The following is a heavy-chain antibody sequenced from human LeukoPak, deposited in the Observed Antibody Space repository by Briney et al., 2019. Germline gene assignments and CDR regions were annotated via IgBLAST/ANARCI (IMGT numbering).Heavy chain of an antibody. D-gene: IGHD6-19*01. V-gene: IGHV4-39*01. CDR3: ARLSSQWLIDY. J-gene: IGHJ4*02. Sequence: PSETLSLTCTVSGGSISSNNYYWGWIRQPPGKGLEWIGSLYYSGSTHHTPSLKSRITISVDTSKNQFSLKLRSVTAADTAVYYCARLSSQWLIDYWGQGTLVTVSS. CDR1: GGSISSNNYY. CDR2: LYYSGST.